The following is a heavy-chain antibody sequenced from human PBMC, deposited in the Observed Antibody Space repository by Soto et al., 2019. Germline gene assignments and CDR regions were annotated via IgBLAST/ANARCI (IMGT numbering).Heavy chain of an antibody. Sequence: GASVKVSCKASGGTFSSYAISWVRQAPGQGLEWMGGIIPIFGTANYAQKFQGRVTITADESTSTAYMELSSLRSEDTAVYYCARDQLGDYYDSSGYYDWGQGTLVTV. CDR1: GGTFSSYA. J-gene: IGHJ4*02. V-gene: IGHV1-69*13. D-gene: IGHD3-22*01. CDR3: ARDQLGDYYDSSGYYD. CDR2: IIPIFGTA.